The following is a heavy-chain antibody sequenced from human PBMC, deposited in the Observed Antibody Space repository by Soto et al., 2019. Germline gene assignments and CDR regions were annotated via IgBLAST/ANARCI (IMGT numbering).Heavy chain of an antibody. Sequence: EVQLVESGGGLIQPGGSLRLSCAASGFTVSSAYMSWVRQAPVKGLEWVSGIFSGGGTYYADSVKVRFSISRDNSKNTVYLQMDSLRAEETAGYYWGRGISGRYGFDPWGQGTLVTVSS. CDR1: GFTVSSAY. V-gene: IGHV3-53*01. D-gene: IGHD1-26*01. CDR3: GRGISGRYGFDP. J-gene: IGHJ5*02. CDR2: IFSGGGT.